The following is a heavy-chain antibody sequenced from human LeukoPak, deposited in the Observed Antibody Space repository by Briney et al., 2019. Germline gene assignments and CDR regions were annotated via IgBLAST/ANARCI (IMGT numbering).Heavy chain of an antibody. CDR1: GFSFSDAW. CDR3: ARVDYGSGSWGYFDY. Sequence: GGSLRLSCAASGFSFSDAWMNWVRQAPGKGLEWVGHIRSKADGGTPDYIAPVKGRFTISRDDSKDTLYLQMNSLRAEDTAVYYCARVDYGSGSWGYFDYWGQGTLVTVSS. D-gene: IGHD3-10*01. CDR2: IRSKADGGTP. V-gene: IGHV3-15*07. J-gene: IGHJ4*02.